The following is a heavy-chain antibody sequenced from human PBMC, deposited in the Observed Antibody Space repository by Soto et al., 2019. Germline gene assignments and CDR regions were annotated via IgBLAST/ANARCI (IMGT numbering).Heavy chain of an antibody. CDR1: GYTFTNYG. Sequence: ASVKVSCKTSGYTFTNYGITWVRQAPGQGLEWMGWISPYNGNTNYAQNLQGRVTMTTDTSTSTAYMELRSLRSDDTAVYYCARDYGSGNYRFDIWGQGTMVTVSS. D-gene: IGHD3-10*01. J-gene: IGHJ3*02. CDR3: ARDYGSGNYRFDI. CDR2: ISPYNGNT. V-gene: IGHV1-18*01.